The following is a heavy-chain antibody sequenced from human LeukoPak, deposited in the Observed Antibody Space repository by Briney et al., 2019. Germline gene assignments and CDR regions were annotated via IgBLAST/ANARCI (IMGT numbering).Heavy chain of an antibody. J-gene: IGHJ4*02. Sequence: ETLSLTCAVYGGSFSGYYWSWIRQAPGKGLEWVANIKQDGSEKYYVDSVKGRFTISRDNAKNSLYLQMNSLRAEDTAVYYCARPYCGGDRYLYEYYFDYWGQGTLVTVSS. CDR1: GGSFSGYY. V-gene: IGHV3-7*01. D-gene: IGHD2-21*02. CDR2: IKQDGSEK. CDR3: ARPYCGGDRYLYEYYFDY.